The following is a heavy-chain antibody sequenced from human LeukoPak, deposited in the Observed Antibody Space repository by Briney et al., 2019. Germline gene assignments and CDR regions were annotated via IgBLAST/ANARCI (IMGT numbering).Heavy chain of an antibody. V-gene: IGHV3-11*06. CDR1: GFTFSDYY. CDR3: ARAQVVPAATYHYYYGMDV. CDR2: ISTSSTYT. J-gene: IGHJ6*04. Sequence: KPGGSLRLSCAASGFTFSDYYMNWIRLAPGKGLEWVSSISTSSTYTNYADSVRGRFTISRDNANNSLYLQMNSLRAEDTAVYYCARAQVVPAATYHYYYGMDVWGKGTTVTVSS. D-gene: IGHD2-2*01.